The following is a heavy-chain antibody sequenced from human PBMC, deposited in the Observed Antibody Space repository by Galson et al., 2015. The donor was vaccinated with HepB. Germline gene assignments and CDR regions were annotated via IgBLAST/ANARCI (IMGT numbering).Heavy chain of an antibody. J-gene: IGHJ5*02. CDR3: ARCEGGDSSGYGHTENWFDP. D-gene: IGHD3-22*01. CDR1: GGSISSSSYY. Sequence: SETLSLTCTVSGGSISSSSYYWGWIRQPPGKGLEWIGSIYYSGSTYYNPSLKSRVTISVDTSKNQFSLKLSSVTAADTAVYYCARCEGGDSSGYGHTENWFDPWGQGTLVTVSS. CDR2: IYYSGST. V-gene: IGHV4-39*01.